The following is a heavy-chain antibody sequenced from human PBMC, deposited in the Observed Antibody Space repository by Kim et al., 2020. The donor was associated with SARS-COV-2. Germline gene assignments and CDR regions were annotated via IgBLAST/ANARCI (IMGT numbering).Heavy chain of an antibody. J-gene: IGHJ6*02. V-gene: IGHV4-61*02. CDR2: IYTSGST. CDR1: GGSISSGSYY. Sequence: SETLSLTCTVSGGSISSGSYYWSWIRQPAGKGLEWIGRIYTSGSTNYNPSLKSRVTISVDTSKNQFSLKLSSVTAADTAVYYCARERLALRGTYYYYGMDVWGQGTTVTVSS. D-gene: IGHD3-16*01. CDR3: ARERLALRGTYYYYGMDV.